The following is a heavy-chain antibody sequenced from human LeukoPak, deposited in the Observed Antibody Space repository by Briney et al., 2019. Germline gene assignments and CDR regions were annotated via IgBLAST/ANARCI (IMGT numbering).Heavy chain of an antibody. D-gene: IGHD5-12*01. CDR3: ARGGYNFFAFDY. CDR2: IYHSGST. V-gene: IGHV4-30-2*01. J-gene: IGHJ4*02. Sequence: SQTLSLTCAVSGGSISSGGYSWSWIRQPPGKGLEWIGYIYHSGSTYYIPSLKSRVTISVDRSKNQFSLKLSSVTAADTAVYYCARGGYNFFAFDYWGQGTLVTVSS. CDR1: GGSISSGGYS.